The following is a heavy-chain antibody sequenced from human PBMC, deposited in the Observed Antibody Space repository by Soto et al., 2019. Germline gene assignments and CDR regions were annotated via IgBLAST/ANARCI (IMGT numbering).Heavy chain of an antibody. D-gene: IGHD2-8*01. Sequence: VQLVESGGGLVQPGGSLRLSCAASGFTFNTYTMNWVRQAPGKGLEWVSYISSSSSTISYADSVKGRFTISTDDAKNSLYLQMNSLRAEDTAVYYCARDKVYAFDYWGQGTLVTVSS. CDR3: ARDKVYAFDY. CDR1: GFTFNTYT. J-gene: IGHJ4*02. CDR2: ISSSSSTI. V-gene: IGHV3-48*01.